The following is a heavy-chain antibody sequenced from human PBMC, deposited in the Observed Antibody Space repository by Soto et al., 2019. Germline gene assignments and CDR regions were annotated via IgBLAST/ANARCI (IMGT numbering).Heavy chain of an antibody. V-gene: IGHV4-31*03. CDR3: ARGAVTNLYYYYYGMDA. CDR2: FYNSGSV. Sequence: TLSLTCTVSGGSISSGGYYWSWIRQHPGKGLEWVGYFYNSGSVFYNPSLKSRVTISVDTSKNQFSLKLISVTAADTAVYYCARGAVTNLYYYYYGMDAWGQGTTVTVSS. J-gene: IGHJ6*02. CDR1: GGSISSGGYY. D-gene: IGHD4-4*01.